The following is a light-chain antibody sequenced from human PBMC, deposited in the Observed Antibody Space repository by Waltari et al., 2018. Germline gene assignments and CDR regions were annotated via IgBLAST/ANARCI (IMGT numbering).Light chain of an antibody. V-gene: IGKV3-15*01. Sequence: EIVMTQSPAALSVSPGERATLSCRASQSVSSNLAWYQHKPGQPPRLLISGASTRATAVPARFLGSGSGTEFTLTTSSLQSEYSAIYYCQQYNTWPPSTFGQGTKLEIK. CDR3: QQYNTWPPST. J-gene: IGKJ2*02. CDR2: GAS. CDR1: QSVSSN.